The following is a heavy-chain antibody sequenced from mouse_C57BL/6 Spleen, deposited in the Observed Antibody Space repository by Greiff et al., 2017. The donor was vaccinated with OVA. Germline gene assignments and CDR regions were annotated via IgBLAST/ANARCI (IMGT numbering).Heavy chain of an antibody. Sequence: EVMLVESGGGLVKPGGSLKLSCAASGFTFSSYAMSWVRQTPEKRLEWVATISDGGSYTYYPDNVKGRFTISRDNAKNNLYLQMSHLKSEDTAMYYCARDYYGYDGGNFDYWGQGTTLTVSS. V-gene: IGHV5-4*01. CDR3: ARDYYGYDGGNFDY. CDR1: GFTFSSYA. J-gene: IGHJ2*01. CDR2: ISDGGSYT. D-gene: IGHD2-2*01.